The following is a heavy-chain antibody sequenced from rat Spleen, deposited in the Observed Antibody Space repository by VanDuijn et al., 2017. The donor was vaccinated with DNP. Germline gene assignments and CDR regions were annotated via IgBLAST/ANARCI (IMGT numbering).Heavy chain of an antibody. CDR3: AKDRTGGFAMDA. CDR1: GFSLTDYS. J-gene: IGHJ4*01. V-gene: IGHV2-19*01. D-gene: IGHD4-1*01. Sequence: QVQLKESGPGLVQPSQTLSLTCTVSGFSLTDYSVHWVRQPPGKGLEWVGRIRSGGSTDYNSALKSRLSISRDTSKSQVFLKMNSLRSEDTATYYCAKDRTGGFAMDAWGQGTSVTVSS. CDR2: IRSGGST.